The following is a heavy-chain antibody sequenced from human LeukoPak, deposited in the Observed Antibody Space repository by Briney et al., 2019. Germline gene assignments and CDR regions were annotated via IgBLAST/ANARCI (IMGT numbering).Heavy chain of an antibody. V-gene: IGHV4-31*03. CDR1: GGSISSGGYY. D-gene: IGHD2-2*01. J-gene: IGHJ5*02. Sequence: SETLSLTCTVSGGSISSGGYYWRWIRQHPGKGLGWIGYIYYSGSTYYNPSLKSRVTISVDTSKNQFSLKLSSVTAADTAVYYCARDLALDCSSTSCPGGGFDPWGQGTLVTVSS. CDR2: IYYSGST. CDR3: ARDLALDCSSTSCPGGGFDP.